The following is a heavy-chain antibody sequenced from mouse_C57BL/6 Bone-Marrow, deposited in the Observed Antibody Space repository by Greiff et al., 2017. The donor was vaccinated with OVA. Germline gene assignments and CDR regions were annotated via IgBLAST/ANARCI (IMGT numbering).Heavy chain of an antibody. J-gene: IGHJ3*01. D-gene: IGHD2-3*01. CDR2: IYPENGDT. CDR1: GFNIKDDY. Sequence: VQLQQSGAELVRPGASVKLSCTASGFNIKDDYMNWVKQRPEQGLEWIGWIYPENGDTEYASKFQSKATITADTSSNTAYLQLSSLTSEDTAVYYCTTGGYYVRFAYWGQGTLVTVSA. V-gene: IGHV14-4*01. CDR3: TTGGYYVRFAY.